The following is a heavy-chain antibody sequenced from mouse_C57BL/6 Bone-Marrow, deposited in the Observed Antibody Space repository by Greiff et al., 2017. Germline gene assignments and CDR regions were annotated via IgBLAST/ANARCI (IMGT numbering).Heavy chain of an antibody. CDR2: INPNNGGS. CDR3: ARFEDYYAMDY. Sequence: EVQLQQSGPELVKPGASVKISCKASGYTFTDYYMNWVKQSHGKSLEWSGDINPNNGGSSYNQKFKGKATLTVDKSSSTAYMELRSLTSEDSAVYYCARFEDYYAMDYWGQGTSVTVSS. J-gene: IGHJ4*01. CDR1: GYTFTDYY. V-gene: IGHV1-26*01.